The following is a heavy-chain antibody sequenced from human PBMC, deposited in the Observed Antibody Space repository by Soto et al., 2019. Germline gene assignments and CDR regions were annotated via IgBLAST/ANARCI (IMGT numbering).Heavy chain of an antibody. CDR2: ISSSSSTI. CDR3: ARDYGDYYYYGMDV. V-gene: IGHV3-48*02. D-gene: IGHD4-17*01. CDR1: GFTFSSYS. Sequence: GGLRLSCAASGFTFSSYSMNWVRQAPGKGLEWVSYISSSSSTIYYADSVKGRFTISRDNAKNSLYLQMNSLRDEDTAVYYCARDYGDYYYYGMDVWGQGTTVTVSS. J-gene: IGHJ6*02.